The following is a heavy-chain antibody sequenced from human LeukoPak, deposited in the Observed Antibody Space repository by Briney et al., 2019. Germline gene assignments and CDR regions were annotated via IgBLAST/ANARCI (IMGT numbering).Heavy chain of an antibody. V-gene: IGHV3-23*01. CDR1: GFTFSSYG. CDR2: ISGGGGSP. CDR3: AKGFIGSVY. D-gene: IGHD3-10*01. Sequence: GGSLRLSCAASGFTFSSYGMSWVRQAPGKGLEWVSSISGGGGSPYYADSVKGGFTISSDNSKNRLYLQMNSLRADDTAEYYCAKGFIGSVYWGQGTLVTVSS. J-gene: IGHJ4*02.